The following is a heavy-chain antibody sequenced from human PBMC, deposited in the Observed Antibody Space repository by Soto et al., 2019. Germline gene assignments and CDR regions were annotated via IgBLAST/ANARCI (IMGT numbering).Heavy chain of an antibody. D-gene: IGHD2-15*01. V-gene: IGHV4-61*01. CDR2: LYYSRST. J-gene: IGHJ4*02. Sequence: PSETLSLTCTVSGGSVSSSTYYWSWIRRPPGKGLECIGYLYYSRSTNYNPSLKSRVTLSVDTSTNQFSLTLSSMTAADTAVYYCALRSMPVVPEYWGQGTLVTGSS. CDR3: ALRSMPVVPEY. CDR1: GGSVSSSTYY.